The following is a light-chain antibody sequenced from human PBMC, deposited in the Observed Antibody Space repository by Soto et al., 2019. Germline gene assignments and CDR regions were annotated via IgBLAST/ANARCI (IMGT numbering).Light chain of an antibody. Sequence: QSVLTQPPSVSAAPGQKVTISCSGSSSNIGNNYVSWYQQLPGTAPKLLTYDNDKRPSGIPDRFSGSKSGTSATLAITGLQDGDEADYYCGTWDSSLSAGVFGGGTKVTVL. J-gene: IGLJ2*01. CDR1: SSNIGNNY. CDR3: GTWDSSLSAGV. V-gene: IGLV1-51*01. CDR2: DND.